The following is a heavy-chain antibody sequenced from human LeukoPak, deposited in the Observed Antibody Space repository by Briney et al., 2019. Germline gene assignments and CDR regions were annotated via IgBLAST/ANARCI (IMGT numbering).Heavy chain of an antibody. V-gene: IGHV3-30*04. J-gene: IGHJ4*02. Sequence: GRSLRLSCAASGFTLSSYVIHWVRQAPGKGLEWVAVISNDGSNKDYADSVKGRFTISRDDAKNSLYLQMNSLRAEDTAVYYCARARDSSWDYWGQGTLVTVSS. CDR1: GFTLSSYV. CDR3: ARARDSSWDY. CDR2: ISNDGSNK. D-gene: IGHD6-13*01.